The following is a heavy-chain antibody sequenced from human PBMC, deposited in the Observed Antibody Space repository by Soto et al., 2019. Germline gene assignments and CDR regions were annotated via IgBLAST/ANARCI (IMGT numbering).Heavy chain of an antibody. Sequence: ASVKVSCKASGYTFTGYYMHWVRQAPGQRLEWMGWINPNSGGTNYEQKFQGRVTITRDTSISTAYMELSRLRSDDTAVYYCARWYYDSEYGYFDYWGQGTLVTVSS. CDR2: INPNSGGT. CDR1: GYTFTGYY. D-gene: IGHD3-16*01. CDR3: ARWYYDSEYGYFDY. J-gene: IGHJ4*02. V-gene: IGHV1-2*02.